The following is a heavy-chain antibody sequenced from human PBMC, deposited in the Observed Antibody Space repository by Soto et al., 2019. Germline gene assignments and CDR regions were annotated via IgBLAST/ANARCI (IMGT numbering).Heavy chain of an antibody. CDR1: GFTFSSYW. CDR3: ARDSGSYLGSFDY. D-gene: IGHD1-26*01. J-gene: IGHJ4*02. V-gene: IGHV3-7*01. CDR2: IKQDGSEK. Sequence: GGSLRLSCAASGFTFSSYWMSWVRQAPGKGLEWVANIKQDGSEKYYVDSAKGRFTISRDNAKNSLYLQMNSLRAEDTAVYYCARDSGSYLGSFDYWGQGTLVTRLL.